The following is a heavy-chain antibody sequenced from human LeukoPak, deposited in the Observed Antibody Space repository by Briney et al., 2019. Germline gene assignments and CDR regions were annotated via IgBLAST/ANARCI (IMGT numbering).Heavy chain of an antibody. V-gene: IGHV1-8*01. Sequence: ASVKVSCKASGYTFTSYDINWVRQATGQGLEWMGRMNPNSGNTGYAQKFQGRVTMTRNTSISTAYMELSSLRSEDTAVYYCASAPRRYYDSSGYEDYWGQGTLVTVSS. D-gene: IGHD3-22*01. CDR2: MNPNSGNT. J-gene: IGHJ4*02. CDR1: GYTFTSYD. CDR3: ASAPRRYYDSSGYEDY.